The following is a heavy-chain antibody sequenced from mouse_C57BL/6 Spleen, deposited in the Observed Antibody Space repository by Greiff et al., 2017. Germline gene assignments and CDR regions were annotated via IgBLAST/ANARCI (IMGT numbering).Heavy chain of an antibody. Sequence: DVKLVESGGGLVKPGGSLKLSCAASGFTFSSYAMSWVRQTPEKRLEWVATISDGGSYTYYPDNVKGRFTISRDNAKNNLYLQMSHLKSEDTAMYYCARERNWDYFDYWGQGTTLTVSS. D-gene: IGHD4-1*01. CDR1: GFTFSSYA. J-gene: IGHJ2*01. CDR3: ARERNWDYFDY. V-gene: IGHV5-4*01. CDR2: ISDGGSYT.